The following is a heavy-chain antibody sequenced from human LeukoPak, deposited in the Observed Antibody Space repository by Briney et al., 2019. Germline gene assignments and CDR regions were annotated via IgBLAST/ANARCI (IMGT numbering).Heavy chain of an antibody. CDR3: ARDPMKNSGWSHFDY. V-gene: IGHV1-2*02. Sequence: GASVKVSCKASGYTFTGYYMHWVRQAPGQGLEWMGWINPNSGGTNYAQKFQGRVTMTRDTSISTAYMELSRLRSDDTAVYYCARDPMKNSGWSHFDYRGQGTLVTVSS. CDR1: GYTFTGYY. J-gene: IGHJ4*02. D-gene: IGHD6-19*01. CDR2: INPNSGGT.